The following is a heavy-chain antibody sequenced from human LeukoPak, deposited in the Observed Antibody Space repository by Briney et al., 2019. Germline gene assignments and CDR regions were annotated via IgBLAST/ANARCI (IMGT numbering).Heavy chain of an antibody. CDR3: ARTTRTMVRGVISRDFDY. D-gene: IGHD3-10*01. Sequence: ASVKVSCKASGYTFTSYDINWVRQATGQGLEWMGWMNPNSGNTGYAQKFQGRVTMTRNTSISTAYMELSSLRSEDTAVYYCARTTRTMVRGVISRDFDYWGQGTLVTVSS. CDR1: GYTFTSYD. CDR2: MNPNSGNT. V-gene: IGHV1-8*01. J-gene: IGHJ4*02.